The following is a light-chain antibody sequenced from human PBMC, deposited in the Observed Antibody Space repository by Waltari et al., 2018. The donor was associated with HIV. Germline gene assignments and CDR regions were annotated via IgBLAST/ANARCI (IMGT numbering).Light chain of an antibody. Sequence: DIQMTQSPSSLPASVGDSVTITFRASQSIGSYFNWYQQKSGKAHKLLIYAASSLQSGVPSRFSGSGSETDFTLTISSLQPEDFASYYCQQSYSTPPTFGQGTKLEI. V-gene: IGKV1-39*01. CDR3: QQSYSTPPT. CDR2: AAS. J-gene: IGKJ2*01. CDR1: QSIGSY.